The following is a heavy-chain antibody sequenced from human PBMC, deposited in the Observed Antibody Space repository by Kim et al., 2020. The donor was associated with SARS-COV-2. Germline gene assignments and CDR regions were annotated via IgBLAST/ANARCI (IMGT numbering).Heavy chain of an antibody. J-gene: IGHJ5*02. D-gene: IGHD3-22*01. CDR3: ARGENYYDSSGYYYSLSWFDP. CDR1: GYTFTSYA. Sequence: ASVKVSCKASGYTFTSYAMHWVRQAPGQRLEWMGWINAGNGNTKYSQKFQGRVTITRDTSASTAYMELSSLRSEDTAVYYCARGENYYDSSGYYYSLSWFDPWGQGTLVTVSS. CDR2: INAGNGNT. V-gene: IGHV1-3*01.